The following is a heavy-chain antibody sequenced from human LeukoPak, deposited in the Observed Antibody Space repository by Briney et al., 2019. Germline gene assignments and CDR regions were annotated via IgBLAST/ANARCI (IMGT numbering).Heavy chain of an antibody. V-gene: IGHV3-23*01. CDR2: ISGSGDST. CDR1: GFTFSTYA. D-gene: IGHD1-26*01. J-gene: IGHJ4*02. CDR3: AKVPTGD. Sequence: GGSLRLSCAASGFTFSTYAMSWVRQAPGKGLEWVSSISGSGDSTYYPDSVKGRFTIPRDNSKNTLSLQMNSLRAEDTAIYYCAKVPTGDWGQGTLVTVSS.